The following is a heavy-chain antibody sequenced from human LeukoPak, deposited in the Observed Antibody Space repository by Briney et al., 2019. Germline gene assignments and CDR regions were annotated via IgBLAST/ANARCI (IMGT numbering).Heavy chain of an antibody. CDR3: ARGLWWCSTRRGCWFDP. CDR2: INHSGST. V-gene: IGHV4-34*01. D-gene: IGHD2-8*02. CDR1: GGSFSGYY. Sequence: PSETLSLTCAVYGGSFSGYYWSWIRQPQGKGLEWIGEINHSGSTNYNPFLKSRVTISVDTSKNQFSLKLSSVTAADTAVYYCARGLWWCSTRRGCWFDPWGQGTLVTVSS. J-gene: IGHJ5*02.